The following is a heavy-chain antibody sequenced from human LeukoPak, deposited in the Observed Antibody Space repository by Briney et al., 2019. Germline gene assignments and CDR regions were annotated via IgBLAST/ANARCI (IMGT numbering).Heavy chain of an antibody. Sequence: PGGSLRLSCAASGFTFSSYAMSWVRQAPGKGLEWVSAISGSGGSTYYADSVKGRFTISRDNSKNTLYLQMNSLRAEDTAVYYCARDPHYYDSSGYYYGGMNYWGQGTLVTVSS. CDR2: ISGSGGST. V-gene: IGHV3-23*01. CDR3: ARDPHYYDSSGYYYGGMNY. D-gene: IGHD3-22*01. J-gene: IGHJ4*02. CDR1: GFTFSSYA.